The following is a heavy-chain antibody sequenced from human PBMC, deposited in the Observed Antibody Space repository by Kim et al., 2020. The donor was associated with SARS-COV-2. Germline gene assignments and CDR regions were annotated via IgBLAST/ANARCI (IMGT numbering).Heavy chain of an antibody. CDR3: ARQMGITMIVVVISTHFDY. CDR2: IYYSGST. J-gene: IGHJ4*02. D-gene: IGHD3-22*01. CDR1: GGSISSSSYY. V-gene: IGHV4-39*01. Sequence: SETLSLTCTVSGGSISSSSYYWGWIRQPPGKGLEWIGSIYYSGSTYYNPSLKSRVTISVDTSKNQLSLKLSSVTAADTAVYYCARQMGITMIVVVISTHFDYWGQGTLAT.